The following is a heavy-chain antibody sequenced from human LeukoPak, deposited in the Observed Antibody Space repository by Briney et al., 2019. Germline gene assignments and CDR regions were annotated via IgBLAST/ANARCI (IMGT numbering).Heavy chain of an antibody. CDR1: GFTFSSYT. Sequence: GGSLRLSCAASGFTFSSYTMHWVRQAPGKGLEWVAVISSDGSNKYYADSVKGRFTISRDNSKNTLYLQMESLRAEDTAVYYCARDFREEHRFIAAAGTIFFDYWGQGTLVTVSS. D-gene: IGHD6-13*01. CDR2: ISSDGSNK. CDR3: ARDFREEHRFIAAAGTIFFDY. V-gene: IGHV3-30-3*01. J-gene: IGHJ4*02.